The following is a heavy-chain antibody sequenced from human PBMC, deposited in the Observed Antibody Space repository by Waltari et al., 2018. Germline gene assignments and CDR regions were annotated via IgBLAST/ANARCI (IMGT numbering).Heavy chain of an antibody. Sequence: QVQLVQSGAEVKKPGSSVKVSCKASGGPFSSYAISWVRQAPGQGLEWLGGVGGISPIIGTANCAQRFQGRVTSTADESTSTAYMELSSLRSEDTAVYYGAGEPSIAAAGTPGSWFDPWGQGTLVTVSS. V-gene: IGHV1-69*12. D-gene: IGHD6-13*01. CDR3: AGEPSIAAAGTPGSWFDP. J-gene: IGHJ5*02. CDR2: ISPIIGTA. CDR1: GGPFSSYA.